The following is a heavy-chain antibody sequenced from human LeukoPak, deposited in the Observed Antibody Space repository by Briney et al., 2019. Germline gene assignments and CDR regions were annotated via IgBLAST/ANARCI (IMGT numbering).Heavy chain of an antibody. CDR1: GYTFTSYD. Sequence: GASVKVSCKASGYTFTSYDINWVRQATGQGLEWMGWMNPNSGNTGYAQKFQGRVTITRNTSISTAYMELSSLRSDDTAVYYCASPGGLPAAASSYAFDIWGQGTMVTVSS. D-gene: IGHD2-2*01. V-gene: IGHV1-8*03. J-gene: IGHJ3*02. CDR3: ASPGGLPAAASSYAFDI. CDR2: MNPNSGNT.